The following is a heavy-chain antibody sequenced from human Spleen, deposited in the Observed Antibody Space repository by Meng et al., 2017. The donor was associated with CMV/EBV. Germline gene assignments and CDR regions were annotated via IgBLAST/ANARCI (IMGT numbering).Heavy chain of an antibody. D-gene: IGHD6-6*01. CDR2: VYYSGST. J-gene: IGHJ3*02. Sequence: SETLSLTRTVSGGSISGYYCSWILQPPGKGLEWIGYVYYSGSTNQNTSLKSRVTISVDTSKTQVSLKLSSVTAADTAVYYCAREYSSSPGCFDIWGQGTTVTVSS. CDR3: AREYSSSPGCFDI. CDR1: GGSISGYY. V-gene: IGHV4-59*13.